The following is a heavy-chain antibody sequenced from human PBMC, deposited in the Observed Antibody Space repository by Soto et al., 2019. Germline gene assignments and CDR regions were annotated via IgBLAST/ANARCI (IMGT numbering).Heavy chain of an antibody. CDR2: IYCSGST. J-gene: IGHJ6*02. CDR1: GGSISSGGSY. Sequence: TLSLTCTVSGGSISSGGSYLIWIRQHTGKGVESIGDIYCSGSTYYNPSLKSRVTISVDTSNYQYSLKLSSVTAADAAVYYCARATRHYDFWSGVGGRYYYGMEVWGQGTTVNVSS. V-gene: IGHV4-31*03. CDR3: ARATRHYDFWSGVGGRYYYGMEV. D-gene: IGHD3-3*01.